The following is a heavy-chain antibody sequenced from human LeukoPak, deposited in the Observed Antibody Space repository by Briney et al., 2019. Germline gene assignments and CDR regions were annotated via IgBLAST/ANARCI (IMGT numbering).Heavy chain of an antibody. CDR1: GGTFSSYA. CDR2: IIPIFGTA. V-gene: IGHV1-69*13. CDR3: ARGPSITMVRGVMKYYYGMDV. D-gene: IGHD3-10*01. Sequence: ASVKVSCKASGGTFSSYAISWVRQAPGQGLEWMGGIIPIFGTANYAQKFQGRVTITADESTSTAYMELSSLRSEDTAVYYCARGPSITMVRGVMKYYYGMDVWGQGTTVTVSS. J-gene: IGHJ6*02.